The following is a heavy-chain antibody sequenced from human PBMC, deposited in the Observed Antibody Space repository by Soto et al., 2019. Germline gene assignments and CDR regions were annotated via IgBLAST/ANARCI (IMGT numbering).Heavy chain of an antibody. CDR1: GFTFSSYA. Sequence: GGSLRLSCAASGFTFSSYAMSWVRQAPGKGLEWVSAISGSGGSTYYADSVKGRFTISRDNSKNTLYLQMNSLRAEDTAVYYCAKATTVVTHEDYYYYGMDVWGQGTTVTVSS. J-gene: IGHJ6*02. D-gene: IGHD4-17*01. V-gene: IGHV3-23*01. CDR3: AKATTVVTHEDYYYYGMDV. CDR2: ISGSGGST.